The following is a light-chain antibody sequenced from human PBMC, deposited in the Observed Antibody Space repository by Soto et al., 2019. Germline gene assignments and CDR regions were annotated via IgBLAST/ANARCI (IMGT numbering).Light chain of an antibody. J-gene: IGLJ2*01. CDR2: DNN. V-gene: IGLV1-51*01. CDR3: GTWDTSLTSGV. Sequence: QSLLTQPPSVSAAPGQRVTISCSGSTSNIGKNYVSWYQQLPGTVPKLLIYDNNKRPSGIPDRFSGSKSGTSATLGITGLQTGDEADYYCGTWDTSLTSGVFGGRTKLTVL. CDR1: TSNIGKNY.